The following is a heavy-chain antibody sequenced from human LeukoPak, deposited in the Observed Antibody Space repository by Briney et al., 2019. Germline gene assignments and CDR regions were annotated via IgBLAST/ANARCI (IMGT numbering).Heavy chain of an antibody. Sequence: GGSLRLSCAASGFTFNNYAMNWVRQAPGKGLEWVSVISGSGGSTYYADSVKGRFTISRDNSKNTLYLQMNSLRAEDTAVYYCAKDEYYYDSSGYYHPWGQGTLVTVSS. CDR2: ISGSGGST. J-gene: IGHJ5*02. CDR1: GFTFNNYA. V-gene: IGHV3-23*01. D-gene: IGHD3-22*01. CDR3: AKDEYYYDSSGYYHP.